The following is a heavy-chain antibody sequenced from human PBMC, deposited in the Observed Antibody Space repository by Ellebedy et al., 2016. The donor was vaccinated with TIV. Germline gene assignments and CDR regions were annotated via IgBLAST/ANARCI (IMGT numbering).Heavy chain of an antibody. V-gene: IGHV1-18*04. CDR2: IGPYNGNT. Sequence: ASVKVSCKASGYNFNSYGISWVRQAPGQGLEWMGWIGPYNGNTKYVQNRQDRITMTTATSNRTAYMELRRLRSDDTAVYYCARLVVAATDYYYGMDVWGQGTTVTVSS. CDR1: GYNFNSYG. CDR3: ARLVVAATDYYYGMDV. J-gene: IGHJ6*02. D-gene: IGHD2-15*01.